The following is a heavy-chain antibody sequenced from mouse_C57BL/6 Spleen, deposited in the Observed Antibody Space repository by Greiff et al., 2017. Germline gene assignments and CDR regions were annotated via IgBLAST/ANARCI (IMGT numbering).Heavy chain of an antibody. J-gene: IGHJ4*01. CDR3: ARDYGSSYGDYYAMDY. CDR1: GYTFTSYW. CDR2: IYPGSGST. V-gene: IGHV1-55*01. Sequence: VQLQQPGAELVKPGASVKMSCKASGYTFTSYWITWVKQRPGQGLEWIGDIYPGSGSTNYNEKFKSKATLTVDTSSSTAYMQLSSLTSEDSAVYYCARDYGSSYGDYYAMDYWGQGTSVTVSS. D-gene: IGHD1-1*01.